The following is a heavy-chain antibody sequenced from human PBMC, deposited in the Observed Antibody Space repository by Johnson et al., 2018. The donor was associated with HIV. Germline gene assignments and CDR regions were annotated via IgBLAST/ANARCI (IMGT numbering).Heavy chain of an antibody. Sequence: MLLVESGGGVVQPGRSLRLSCAASGFTFSTYGMHWVRQTPGKGLEWVANIKGDGSEKYHVDSVRGRFTISRDNAKNSLYLQMDSLRAEDTAIYYCARPIARGASDIWGQGTMVTVSS. D-gene: IGHD3-10*01. CDR1: GFTFSTYG. CDR3: ARPIARGASDI. V-gene: IGHV3-7*03. J-gene: IGHJ3*02. CDR2: IKGDGSEK.